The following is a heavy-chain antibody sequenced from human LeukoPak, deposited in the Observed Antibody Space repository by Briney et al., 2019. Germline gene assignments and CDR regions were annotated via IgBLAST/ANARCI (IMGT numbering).Heavy chain of an antibody. CDR1: GFTFSSYW. CDR3: AREGRTKTASDWLDY. V-gene: IGHV3-7*01. J-gene: IGHJ4*02. Sequence: GGSLRLSCAASGFTFSSYWMSWVRQAPGKGLEWVANIKQDGSEKYYVDSVKGRFTISRDNAKNTLYLQMNSLRVDDTAVYYCAREGRTKTASDWLDYWGQGTLVTVSS. D-gene: IGHD6-19*01. CDR2: IKQDGSEK.